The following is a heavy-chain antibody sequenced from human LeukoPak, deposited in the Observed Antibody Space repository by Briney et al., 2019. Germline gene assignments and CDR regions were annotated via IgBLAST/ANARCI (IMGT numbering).Heavy chain of an antibody. J-gene: IGHJ4*02. Sequence: SETLSLTCAVSGGSISSSYWWSWVRQPPERGLEWIGEIYHSGGTNYNPSLKGRVTISVDKSKNQFSLKLSSVTAADTAVYYCARNDILTGYCFDYWGQGTLVTVSS. CDR3: ARNDILTGYCFDY. D-gene: IGHD3-9*01. V-gene: IGHV4-4*02. CDR1: GGSISSSYW. CDR2: IYHSGGT.